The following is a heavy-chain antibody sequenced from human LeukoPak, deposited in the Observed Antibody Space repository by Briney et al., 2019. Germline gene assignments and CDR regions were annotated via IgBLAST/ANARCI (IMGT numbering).Heavy chain of an antibody. CDR1: GDSISNSDYH. CDR2: VYYSGST. D-gene: IGHD2-2*01. CDR3: ARIRGYCSSTSCHDAFDI. J-gene: IGHJ3*02. Sequence: SETLSLTCTVSGDSISNSDYHWGWIRQSPGKGLEWIGSVYYSGSTNYNPSLKSRVTMSVDTSKNQFSLKLSSVTAADTAVYYCARIRGYCSSTSCHDAFDIWGQGTMVTVSS. V-gene: IGHV4-39*07.